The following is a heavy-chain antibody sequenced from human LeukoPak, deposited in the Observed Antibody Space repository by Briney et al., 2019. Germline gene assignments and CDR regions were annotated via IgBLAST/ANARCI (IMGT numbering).Heavy chain of an antibody. CDR3: ARDKEQLGAFDI. CDR1: GFTFSSYE. J-gene: IGHJ3*02. CDR2: ISSSGSTI. Sequence: PGGSLRLTCAASGFTFSSYEMNWVRQAPGKGLEWVSYISSSGSTIYYADSVKGRFTISRDNAKNSLYLQMNSLRAEDTALYYCARDKEQLGAFDIWGQGTMVTVSS. V-gene: IGHV3-48*03. D-gene: IGHD6-6*01.